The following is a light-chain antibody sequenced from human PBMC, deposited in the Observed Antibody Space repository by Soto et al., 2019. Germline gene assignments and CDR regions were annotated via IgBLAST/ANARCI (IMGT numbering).Light chain of an antibody. CDR1: QGIRND. Sequence: AVQMTQSPSSLSASVGDRVTINCRASQGIRNDLGWYQQKPGKAPKLLIYAASSLQSGVPSRFSGSGSGTDFTFTISSLQPEDFATYFCLQDWKYPLTFGGGTRVEFK. CDR2: AAS. CDR3: LQDWKYPLT. J-gene: IGKJ4*01. V-gene: IGKV1-6*02.